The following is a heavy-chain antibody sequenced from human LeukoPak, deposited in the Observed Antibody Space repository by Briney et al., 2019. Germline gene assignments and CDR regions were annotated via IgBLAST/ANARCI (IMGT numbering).Heavy chain of an antibody. Sequence: GGSLRLSCAASGFTFSSYSMNWVRQAPGKGLEWVSYISSSGSTIDYADSVKGRFTISRDNAKNSLYLQMNSLRAEDTAVYYCASDRIAAAVTDYWGQGTLVTVSS. CDR3: ASDRIAAAVTDY. J-gene: IGHJ4*02. V-gene: IGHV3-48*04. CDR2: ISSSGSTI. D-gene: IGHD6-13*01. CDR1: GFTFSSYS.